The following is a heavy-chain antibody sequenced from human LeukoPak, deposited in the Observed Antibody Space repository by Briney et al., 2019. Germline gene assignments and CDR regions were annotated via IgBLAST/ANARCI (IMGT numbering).Heavy chain of an antibody. CDR1: GFTFSSYW. CDR2: IKQDGSEK. Sequence: GGSLRLSCAASGFTFSSYWMSWVRQAPGKGLEWVANIKQDGSEKYYVDSAKGRFTISRDNAKNSLYLQMNSLRAEDTAVYYRARVHSIFGVVMYYFDYWGQGTLVTVSS. CDR3: ARVHSIFGVVMYYFDY. J-gene: IGHJ4*02. D-gene: IGHD3-3*02. V-gene: IGHV3-7*01.